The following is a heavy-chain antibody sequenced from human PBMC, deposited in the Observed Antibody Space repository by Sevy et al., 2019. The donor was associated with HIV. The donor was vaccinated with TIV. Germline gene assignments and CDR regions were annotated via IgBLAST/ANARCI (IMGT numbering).Heavy chain of an antibody. J-gene: IGHJ4*02. Sequence: GGSLRLSCAASGFTFNNYAMTWVRQAPGKGLEWVSGISSSGAGTYYADSVKGRFTISRDNSKNTLYLQMNSLRAEDAAVYYCANNNSGYYYDYWGQGTLVTVSS. V-gene: IGHV3-23*01. CDR3: ANNNSGYYYDY. CDR2: ISSSGAGT. CDR1: GFTFNNYA. D-gene: IGHD3-22*01.